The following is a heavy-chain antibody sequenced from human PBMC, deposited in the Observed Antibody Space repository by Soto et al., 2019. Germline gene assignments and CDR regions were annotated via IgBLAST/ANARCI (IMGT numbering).Heavy chain of an antibody. CDR3: AKDHEIATGDCFDY. Sequence: PGGSLRLSCAACGFTFDDYTMHWVRQAPWKGLEWVSLISWDGVSTYYADSVKGRFTISRDNSKNSLYLQMNSLRTEDTALYYCAKDHEIATGDCFDYWGQGTLVTVSS. CDR1: GFTFDDYT. CDR2: ISWDGVST. D-gene: IGHD2-21*01. V-gene: IGHV3-43*01. J-gene: IGHJ4*02.